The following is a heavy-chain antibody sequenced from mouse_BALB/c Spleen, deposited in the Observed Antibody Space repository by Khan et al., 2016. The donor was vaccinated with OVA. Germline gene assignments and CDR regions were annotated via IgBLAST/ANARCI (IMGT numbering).Heavy chain of an antibody. CDR3: ARSGGNFHWYFDV. D-gene: IGHD2-1*01. CDR2: ISSGSSTI. V-gene: IGHV5-17*02. Sequence: EVELVESGGGLVQPGGSRKLSCAASGFTFSNFGMHWVRQAPKKGLEWVAYISSGSSTIYYVDTVKGRFTISSDNPKNTPFLQMTSLRSEDTAMYYCARSGGNFHWYFDVWGAGTSVTVSS. CDR1: GFTFSNFG. J-gene: IGHJ1*01.